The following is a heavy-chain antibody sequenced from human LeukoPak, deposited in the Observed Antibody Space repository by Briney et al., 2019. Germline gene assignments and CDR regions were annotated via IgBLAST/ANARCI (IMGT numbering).Heavy chain of an antibody. CDR1: GFTFSSYG. CDR3: AKNSRPHYYYYYGMDV. CDR2: ISYDGSNK. D-gene: IGHD4-23*01. Sequence: GRSLRLSCAASGFTFSSYGMHWVRQAPGKGLEWVAVISYDGSNKYYADSVKGRFTISRDNSKNTLYLQMNSLRAEDTAVYYCAKNSRPHYYYYYGMDVWGQGTTVTVSS. J-gene: IGHJ6*02. V-gene: IGHV3-30*18.